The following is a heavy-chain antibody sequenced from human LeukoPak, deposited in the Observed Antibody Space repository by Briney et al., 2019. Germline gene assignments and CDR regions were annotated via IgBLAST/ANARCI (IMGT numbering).Heavy chain of an antibody. J-gene: IGHJ6*02. Sequence: GGSLRLSCAASGFTFSSYAMHWVRQAPGKGLEWVAVISYDGSNKYYADSVKGRFTISRDNSKNTLYLQMNSLRAEDTAVYYCARAVSIAAAPADVWGQGTTVTVSS. V-gene: IGHV3-30-3*01. CDR1: GFTFSSYA. D-gene: IGHD6-13*01. CDR2: ISYDGSNK. CDR3: ARAVSIAAAPADV.